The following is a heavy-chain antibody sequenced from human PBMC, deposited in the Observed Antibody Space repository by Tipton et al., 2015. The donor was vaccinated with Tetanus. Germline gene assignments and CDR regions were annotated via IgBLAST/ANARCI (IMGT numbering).Heavy chain of an antibody. J-gene: IGHJ4*02. V-gene: IGHV4-31*03. D-gene: IGHD3-9*01. CDR1: GDSISSGGYY. Sequence: TLSLTCSVSGDSISSGGYYWSWIRQHPGKGLAWIGYIYSSGTTNYNPSLRSRVTMSVDTSKNQFSLELTSVTAAGTAVYYCARSYYDLLTGNYIPYCFDYRGRGSLVTVSS. CDR3: ARSYYDLLTGNYIPYCFDY. CDR2: IYSSGTT.